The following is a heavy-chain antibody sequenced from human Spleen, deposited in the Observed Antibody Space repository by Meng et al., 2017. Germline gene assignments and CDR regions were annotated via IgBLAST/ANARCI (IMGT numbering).Heavy chain of an antibody. Sequence: QITLRESGETLVKPTQTLPLTCSFSGFSLSTSEEAVGWIRQPPGKALEWLALIYWHDEERYSPSLKGRLTITKDTSKNQVVLTMTNMDPVDTGTYYCAHRRGGYFDYWGQGTLVTVSS. J-gene: IGHJ4*02. CDR2: IYWHDEE. CDR3: AHRRGGYFDY. D-gene: IGHD3-16*01. V-gene: IGHV2-5*01. CDR1: GFSLSTSEEA.